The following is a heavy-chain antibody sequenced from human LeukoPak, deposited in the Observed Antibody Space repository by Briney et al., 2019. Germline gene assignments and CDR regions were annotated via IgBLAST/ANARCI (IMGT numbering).Heavy chain of an antibody. J-gene: IGHJ4*02. Sequence: SETLSLTCTVSGGSISSYYWSWIRQPPGKGLEWIGYIYYSGSTNYNPSLKSRVTISVDTSKNQFSLKLSSVTAADTAVYYCARAGPDYDILTGSRAGKFDYWGQGTLVTVSS. CDR1: GGSISSYY. D-gene: IGHD3-9*01. CDR2: IYYSGST. V-gene: IGHV4-59*01. CDR3: ARAGPDYDILTGSRAGKFDY.